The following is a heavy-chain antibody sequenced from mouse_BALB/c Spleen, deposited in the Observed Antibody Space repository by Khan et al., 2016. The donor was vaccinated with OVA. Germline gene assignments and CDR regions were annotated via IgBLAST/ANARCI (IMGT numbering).Heavy chain of an antibody. J-gene: IGHJ2*01. CDR3: ARSLTTVVAFDY. V-gene: IGHV1S137*01. CDR2: IRSDTGVA. CDR1: GYTFTDYA. D-gene: IGHD1-1*01. Sequence: QVQLKESGAELVRPGVSVKISCKDSGYTFTDYAMHWVKQSHAKSLEWIGGIRSDTGVATYNQKFTGKATMTVDKSSNTAYLELARLTSEDSAIYVCARSLTTVVAFDYCGQGTTLTVSS.